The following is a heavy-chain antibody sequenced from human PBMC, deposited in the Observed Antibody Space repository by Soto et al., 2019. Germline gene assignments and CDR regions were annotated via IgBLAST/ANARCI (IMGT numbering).Heavy chain of an antibody. J-gene: IGHJ4*02. CDR1: GGLFSSFA. D-gene: IGHD3-16*01. CDR2: IIPVFGTT. CDR3: ARGGGPYVWFNEF. V-gene: IGHV1-69*13. Sequence: GASVKVSCKDSGGLFSSFAISWVRQAPGQGLEWMGGIIPVFGTTNYAQKFQGRVTITADEPTNTAYMELSSLTSDDTAMYYCARGGGPYVWFNEFWGQGTQVTVSS.